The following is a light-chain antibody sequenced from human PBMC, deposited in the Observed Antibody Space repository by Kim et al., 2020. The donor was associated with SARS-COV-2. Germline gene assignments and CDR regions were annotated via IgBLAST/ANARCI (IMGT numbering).Light chain of an antibody. J-gene: IGLJ2*01. CDR1: SLRSYY. CDR3: NSRDNSDNHVL. V-gene: IGLV3-19*01. Sequence: ALGQTVRITCQGDSLRSYYATWYQQKPGQAPLLVIYGKNNRPSGIPDRFSGSSSGSTASLTITGAQAEDEADYYCNSRDNSDNHVLFGGGTQLTVL. CDR2: GKN.